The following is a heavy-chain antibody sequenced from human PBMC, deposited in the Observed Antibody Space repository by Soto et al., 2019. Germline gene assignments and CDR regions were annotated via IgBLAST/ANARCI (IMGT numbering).Heavy chain of an antibody. D-gene: IGHD5-18*01. J-gene: IGHJ4*02. Sequence: QVQLVESGGGVVQPGRSLRLSCAASGFTFSSYGMSWVRQAPGKGLESVAVISFDGSKKYYADSVKGRFTISRDKSKNTLYLQMNSLRAEDTAVYYCAKDLSATHIYGSQGGYFDYWGQGTLVTVSS. V-gene: IGHV3-30*18. CDR1: GFTFSSYG. CDR3: AKDLSATHIYGSQGGYFDY. CDR2: ISFDGSKK.